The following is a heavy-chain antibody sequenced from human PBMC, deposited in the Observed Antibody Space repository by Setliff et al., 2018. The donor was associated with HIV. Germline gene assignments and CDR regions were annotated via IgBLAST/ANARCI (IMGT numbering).Heavy chain of an antibody. CDR2: INHSGST. CDR3: ARAVCPSLNCYSFFNY. V-gene: IGHV4-34*01. D-gene: IGHD2-15*01. Sequence: PSETLSLTCGVYGGSFSGYYWSWIRQSPGKGLEWIGEINHSGSTNYNPSLKSRVTISVDTSKNQFSLKLSSVTAADTAVYYCARAVCPSLNCYSFFNYWGHGSLVTVSS. CDR1: GGSFSGYY. J-gene: IGHJ4*01.